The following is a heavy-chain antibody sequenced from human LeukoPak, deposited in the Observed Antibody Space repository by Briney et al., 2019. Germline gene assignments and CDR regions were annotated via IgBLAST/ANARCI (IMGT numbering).Heavy chain of an antibody. CDR2: ISSSGSTI. J-gene: IGHJ6*04. V-gene: IGHV3-48*03. D-gene: IGHD3-10*02. Sequence: GGSLRLSCAASGFTFSTYYMNWVRQAPGKGLEWVSYISSSGSTIYYADSVKGRFTISRDNAKNSLYLQMNSLRAEDTAVYYCAELGITMIGGVWGKGTTVTISS. CDR1: GFTFSTYY. CDR3: AELGITMIGGV.